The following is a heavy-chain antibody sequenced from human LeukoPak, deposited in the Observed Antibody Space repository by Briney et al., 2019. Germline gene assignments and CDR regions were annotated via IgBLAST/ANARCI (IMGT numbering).Heavy chain of an antibody. V-gene: IGHV4-38-2*01. D-gene: IGHD2-2*02. J-gene: IGHJ4*02. CDR2: IFHSGST. CDR3: ASVDIVLGTTAIRYLDY. Sequence: SETLSLTCAVSGYSLSSDYYWGWIRPPPGKGLEWIGSIFHSGSTYYKPSLKSRVTISVVTSKNQFSLRLSSVTAADTAVYCCASVDIVLGTTAIRYLDYWGQGTLVTVSP. CDR1: GYSLSSDYY.